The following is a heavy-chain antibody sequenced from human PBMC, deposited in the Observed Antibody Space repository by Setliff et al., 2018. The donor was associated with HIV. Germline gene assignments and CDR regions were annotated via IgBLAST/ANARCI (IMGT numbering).Heavy chain of an antibody. J-gene: IGHJ4*02. D-gene: IGHD3-10*01. CDR3: AFGGGWLHDY. Sequence: GGSLRLSCAASGFTFSDYYMSWVRQAPGKGLEWVANIKQDGSEKYYVESVKGRFTISRDNANNSLYLQMNSLRAEDTAVYYCAFGGGWLHDYWGQGTLVTVSS. V-gene: IGHV3-7*01. CDR2: IKQDGSEK. CDR1: GFTFSDYY.